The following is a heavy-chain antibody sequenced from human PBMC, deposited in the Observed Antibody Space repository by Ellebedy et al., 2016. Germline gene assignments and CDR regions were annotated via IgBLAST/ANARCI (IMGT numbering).Heavy chain of an antibody. CDR2: IYYSGST. D-gene: IGHD3-9*01. J-gene: IGHJ4*02. CDR1: GGSVSSGSYY. V-gene: IGHV4-61*01. Sequence: SETLSLXXTVSGGSVSSGSYYWSWIRQPPGKGLEWIGYIYYSGSTYYNPSLKSRVTISVDTSKNQFSLKLSSVTAADTAVYYCARAHTYVVLTGYYLDYFDYWGQGTLVTVSS. CDR3: ARAHTYVVLTGYYLDYFDY.